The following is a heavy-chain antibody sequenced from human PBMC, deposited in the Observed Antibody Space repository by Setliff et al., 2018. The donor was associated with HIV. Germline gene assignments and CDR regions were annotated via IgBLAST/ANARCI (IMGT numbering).Heavy chain of an antibody. J-gene: IGHJ6*03. CDR1: GYTFTGSA. V-gene: IGHV1-3*01. Sequence: ASVKVSCKASGYTFTGSAMHWVRQAPGQRLEWMGWINAGNGKTTYSQKFQGRVTITRDTSASTADTEMSGLRSEDTADYYCARGILSETTADYYLDVWGQGTTVTVSS. CDR3: ARGILSETTADYYLDV. CDR2: INAGNGKT. D-gene: IGHD3-9*01.